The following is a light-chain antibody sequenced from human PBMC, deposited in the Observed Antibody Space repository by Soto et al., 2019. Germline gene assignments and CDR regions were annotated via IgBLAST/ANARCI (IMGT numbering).Light chain of an antibody. Sequence: EVVMTQSSATLSVSPGERATLSCRASQSVTSNYLAWYQQKPGQAPRLLIYGVSSRATGVPDRFSGSGSGTDFTLTISRLEPEDFAVYYCQQYTDWPLTFGQGTKVEVK. CDR1: QSVTSNY. J-gene: IGKJ1*01. CDR3: QQYTDWPLT. CDR2: GVS. V-gene: IGKV3-20*01.